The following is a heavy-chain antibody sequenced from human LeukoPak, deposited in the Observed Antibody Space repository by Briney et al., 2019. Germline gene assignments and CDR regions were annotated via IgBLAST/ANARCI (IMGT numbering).Heavy chain of an antibody. Sequence: GGSLRLSCAASGFTFSSYAMSWVRQAPGKGLEWVSAISGSGGSTYYADSVKGRFTISRDNAKNSLYLQMNSLRAEDTAMYYCARDKGDYDTSGSLFVFGGQGTLVTVSS. CDR3: ARDKGDYDTSGSLFVF. CDR2: ISGSGGST. V-gene: IGHV3-23*01. CDR1: GFTFSSYA. D-gene: IGHD3-22*01. J-gene: IGHJ4*02.